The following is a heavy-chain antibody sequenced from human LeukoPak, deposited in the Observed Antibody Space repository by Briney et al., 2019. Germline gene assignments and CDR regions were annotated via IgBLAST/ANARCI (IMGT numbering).Heavy chain of an antibody. Sequence: GGSLRLSCAASGFTFSNNGMHWVRQAPGKGLEWVAVISYDGSNKYYADSVKGRFTISRDNSKNTLYLQMNSLRAEDAAVYYCAKAQSSSWLTFDYWGQGTLVTVSS. D-gene: IGHD6-13*01. V-gene: IGHV3-30*18. CDR1: GFTFSNNG. CDR3: AKAQSSSWLTFDY. J-gene: IGHJ4*02. CDR2: ISYDGSNK.